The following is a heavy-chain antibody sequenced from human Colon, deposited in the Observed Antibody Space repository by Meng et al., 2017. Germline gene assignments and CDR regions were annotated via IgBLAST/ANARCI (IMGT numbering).Heavy chain of an antibody. CDR3: AHRMDQFDSSGFYYSPFDA. V-gene: IGHV2-5*02. CDR1: GFSLSTSGVG. CDR2: IYSEDDQ. Sequence: QITLKESVPTPMKPPQPLPLTCTFSGFSLSTSGVGVGWFRQPPGKALEWLGIIYSEDDQRYSPSLRRRLSITRDTSKNQVILTMTNMDPVDTATYYCAHRMDQFDSSGFYYSPFDAWGQGILVTVSS. D-gene: IGHD4-11*01. J-gene: IGHJ4*02.